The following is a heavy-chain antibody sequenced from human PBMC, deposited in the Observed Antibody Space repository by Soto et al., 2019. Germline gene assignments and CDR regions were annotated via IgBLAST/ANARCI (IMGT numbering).Heavy chain of an antibody. CDR3: AREGIAEAGYYFDY. D-gene: IGHD6-19*01. CDR1: GFTFSSYS. J-gene: IGHJ4*02. V-gene: IGHV3-21*01. Sequence: EVQLVESGGGLVKPGGSLRLSCAASGFTFSSYSMNWVRQAPGKGLEWVSSISSSSSYIYYADSVKGRFTISRDNAKNSLYLQMNSLRAEDTAVYYCAREGIAEAGYYFDYWGQGTLVTVSS. CDR2: ISSSSSYI.